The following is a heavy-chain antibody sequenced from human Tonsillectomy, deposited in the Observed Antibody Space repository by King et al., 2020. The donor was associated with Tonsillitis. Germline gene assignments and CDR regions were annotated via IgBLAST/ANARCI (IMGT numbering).Heavy chain of an antibody. D-gene: IGHD2-15*01. V-gene: IGHV4-34*01. J-gene: IGHJ4*02. CDR2: INHSGST. CDR3: ARGQDIVVVVAATSFDY. Sequence: VQLQQWGAGLLKPSETLSLTCAVYGGSFSGYYWSWIRQPPGKGLEWIGEINHSGSTNYNPSLKSRVTISVDTSKNQFSLKLSSVTAADTAVYYCARGQDIVVVVAATSFDYWGQGTLVTVSS. CDR1: GGSFSGYY.